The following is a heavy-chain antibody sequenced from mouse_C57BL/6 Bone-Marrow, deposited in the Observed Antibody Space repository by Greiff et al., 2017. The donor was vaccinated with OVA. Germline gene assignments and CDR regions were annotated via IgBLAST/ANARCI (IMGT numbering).Heavy chain of an antibody. J-gene: IGHJ2*01. Sequence: QVQLKESGAELARPGASVKLSCKASGYTFTSYGISWVKQRTGQGLEWIGEIYPRSGNTYYNEKFKGKATLTADKSSSTAYMELRSLTSEDSAVYFCARDYGSWYYFDYWGQGTTLTVSS. CDR1: GYTFTSYG. V-gene: IGHV1-81*01. D-gene: IGHD1-1*01. CDR2: IYPRSGNT. CDR3: ARDYGSWYYFDY.